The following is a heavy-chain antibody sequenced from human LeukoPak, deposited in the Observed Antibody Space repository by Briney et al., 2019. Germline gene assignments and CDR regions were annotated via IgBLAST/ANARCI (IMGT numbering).Heavy chain of an antibody. V-gene: IGHV4-59*01. J-gene: IGHJ4*02. D-gene: IGHD3-22*01. Sequence: SETLSLTCTVAGGSISSYYWSWIRQPPGKGLEWIGYINYSGSTNYNPSLKSRVAISVDTSKKQFFLKLSSVTAADTAVYYCARENYDRSGYYWGYYIDYWGQGTLVTVSS. CDR2: INYSGST. CDR1: GGSISSYY. CDR3: ARENYDRSGYYWGYYIDY.